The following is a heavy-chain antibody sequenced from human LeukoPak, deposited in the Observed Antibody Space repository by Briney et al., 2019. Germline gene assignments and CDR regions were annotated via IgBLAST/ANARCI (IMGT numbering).Heavy chain of an antibody. D-gene: IGHD3-10*01. CDR1: GFTFSSYW. CDR3: ARGRVRGVIMSLDY. CDR2: IKQDGSEK. V-gene: IGHV3-7*01. J-gene: IGHJ4*02. Sequence: PGGSLRLSCAASGFTFSSYWMSWVRQAPGKGLEWVANIKQDGSEKYYVDSVKGRFTISRDNAKNSLYLQMNSLRAEDTAVYYCARGRVRGVIMSLDYWGQGTLVTVSS.